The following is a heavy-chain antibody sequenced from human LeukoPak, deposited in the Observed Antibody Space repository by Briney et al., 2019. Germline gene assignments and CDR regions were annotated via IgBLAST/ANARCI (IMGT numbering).Heavy chain of an antibody. D-gene: IGHD3-22*01. CDR2: ISSSSSTV. CDR1: GFTFSSYS. CDR3: ARETVVPEGYFDL. Sequence: GGSLRLSCAASGFTFSSYSMNWVRQAPGKGLEWVSYISSSSSTVYYADSVKGRFTISRDNAKNSLYLQMNSLRAEDTAVYYCARETVVPEGYFDLWGRGTLVTVSS. V-gene: IGHV3-48*01. J-gene: IGHJ2*01.